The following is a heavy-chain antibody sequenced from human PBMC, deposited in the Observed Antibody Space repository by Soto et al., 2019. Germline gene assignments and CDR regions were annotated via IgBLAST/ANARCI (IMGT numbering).Heavy chain of an antibody. V-gene: IGHV6-1*01. CDR3: AREGICTNGVCYTRVGWFDP. J-gene: IGHJ5*02. Sequence: SQTLSLTCAISGDSVSSNSAAWNWIRQSPSRGLEWLGRTYYRSKWYNDYAVSVKSRITINPDTSKNQFSLQLNSVTPEDTAVYYCAREGICTNGVCYTRVGWFDPWGQGTLVTVSS. CDR1: GDSVSSNSAA. D-gene: IGHD2-8*01. CDR2: TYYRSKWYN.